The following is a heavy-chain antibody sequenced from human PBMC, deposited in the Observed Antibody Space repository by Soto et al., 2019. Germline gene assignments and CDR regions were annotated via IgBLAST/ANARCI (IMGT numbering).Heavy chain of an antibody. CDR2: IKSKIDGGTT. CDR1: GFTFSNAW. J-gene: IGHJ6*02. V-gene: IGHV3-15*01. D-gene: IGHD2-2*01. Sequence: PGGSLRLSCAASGFTFSNAWMSWVRQAPGKGLEWVGRIKSKIDGGTTDYAAPVKGRFTISRDDSKNTLYLQMNSLKTEDTAVYYCTTGGHIVVVPAAPNYGMDVWGQGTTVTVSS. CDR3: TTGGHIVVVPAAPNYGMDV.